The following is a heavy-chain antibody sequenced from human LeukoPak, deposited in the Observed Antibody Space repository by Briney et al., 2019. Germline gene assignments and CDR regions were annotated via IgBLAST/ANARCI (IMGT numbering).Heavy chain of an antibody. Sequence: ASVKVSCKASGYTFTSYDISWVRQAPGQGLEWMGWISAYNDNTNYAQKLQDRVTMTTDTSTSTAYMELRSLRSEDTAVYYCARDNSVEDTAWWFDPWGQGTLVTVSS. J-gene: IGHJ5*02. CDR2: ISAYNDNT. CDR1: GYTFTSYD. V-gene: IGHV1-18*01. D-gene: IGHD4-23*01. CDR3: ARDNSVEDTAWWFDP.